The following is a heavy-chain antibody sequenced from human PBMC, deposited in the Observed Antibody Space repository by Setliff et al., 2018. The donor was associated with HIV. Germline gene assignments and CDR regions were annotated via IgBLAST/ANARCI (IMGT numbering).Heavy chain of an antibody. Sequence: GASVKVSCKASGYTFTNYDINWVRQATGQGLEWMGRMNPNSGNTEYAQQFQGRVTMTRDTSINAAYLDLSGLTSDDTAVYYCARQFSNSFDYWGQGALVTVSS. V-gene: IGHV1-8*02. CDR2: MNPNSGNT. CDR3: ARQFSNSFDY. CDR1: GYTFTNYD. D-gene: IGHD7-27*01. J-gene: IGHJ4*02.